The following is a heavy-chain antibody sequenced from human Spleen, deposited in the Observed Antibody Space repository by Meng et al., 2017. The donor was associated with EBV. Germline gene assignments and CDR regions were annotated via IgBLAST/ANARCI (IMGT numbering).Heavy chain of an antibody. V-gene: IGHV4-34*12. Sequence: QVQLQQWGEGLLKPSETLSLTCTVYGDSFSAYYWRWIRQPPGRGLEWIGDVIHSGNTSYSPSLKSRVTISVDTSKRQFSLKLRSMTAADTAVYYCATGWGKANYWGQGTLVTVSS. CDR2: VIHSGNT. J-gene: IGHJ4*02. D-gene: IGHD3-16*01. CDR3: ATGWGKANY. CDR1: GDSFSAYY.